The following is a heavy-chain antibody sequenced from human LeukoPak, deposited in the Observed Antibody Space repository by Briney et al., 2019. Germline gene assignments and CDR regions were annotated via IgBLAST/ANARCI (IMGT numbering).Heavy chain of an antibody. Sequence: SGTLSLTCAVSGGSISSSNWWSWVRQPPGKGLEWIGEIYHSGSTNYNPSLKSRVTISLDKSKNHFSLKLTSVTAADTAVYFCAQDSNIARFFIWGQGTLVTVSS. V-gene: IGHV4-4*02. CDR1: GGSISSSNW. CDR2: IYHSGST. J-gene: IGHJ4*02. CDR3: AQDSNIARFFI. D-gene: IGHD4-11*01.